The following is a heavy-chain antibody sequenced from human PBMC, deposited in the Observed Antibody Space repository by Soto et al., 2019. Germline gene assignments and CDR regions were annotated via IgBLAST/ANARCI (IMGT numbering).Heavy chain of an antibody. D-gene: IGHD6-6*01. J-gene: IGHJ4*02. V-gene: IGHV3-30-3*01. Sequence: QVQLVESRGGVVQPGRSLRLSCAASGFTFSSYAMHWVRQAPGKGLEWVAVISYDGSNKYYADSVKGRFTISRDNSKNTLYLQMNSLRAEDTAVYYCARDLKPVWYSSSVSLDYWGQGTLVTVSS. CDR1: GFTFSSYA. CDR2: ISYDGSNK. CDR3: ARDLKPVWYSSSVSLDY.